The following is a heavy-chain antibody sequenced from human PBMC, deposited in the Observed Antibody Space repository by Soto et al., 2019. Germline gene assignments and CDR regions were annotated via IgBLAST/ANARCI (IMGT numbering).Heavy chain of an antibody. V-gene: IGHV2-5*02. Sequence: QITLKESGPTLVKPTQTLTLTCTFSGFSLSTSGVGVGWIRQPPGKALEWLALIYWDDDKRYSPSLRSRLTNSKDPPKNQVVLTMTNMDPVDPAPYFCAHHPFPCSWPYSFDYWGQGTLVTVSS. CDR3: AHHPFPCSWPYSFDY. D-gene: IGHD3-10*02. CDR1: GFSLSTSGVG. CDR2: IYWDDDK. J-gene: IGHJ4*02.